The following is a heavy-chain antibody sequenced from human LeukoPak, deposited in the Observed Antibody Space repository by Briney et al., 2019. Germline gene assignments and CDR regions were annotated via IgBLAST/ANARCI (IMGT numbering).Heavy chain of an antibody. Sequence: AGGSLRLSCAASGFTFSTYAMHWVRQAPGKGLEWVAVISYDGSNKYYADSVKGRFTISRDNSKNTLYLQMYSLRAEDTAVYYCARDHSMEYGNWFDPWGQGTLVTVSS. CDR3: ARDHSMEYGNWFDP. CDR1: GFTFSTYA. D-gene: IGHD2/OR15-2a*01. J-gene: IGHJ5*02. CDR2: ISYDGSNK. V-gene: IGHV3-30-3*01.